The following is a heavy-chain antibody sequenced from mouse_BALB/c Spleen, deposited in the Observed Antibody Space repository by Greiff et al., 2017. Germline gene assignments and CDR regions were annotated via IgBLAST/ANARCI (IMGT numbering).Heavy chain of an antibody. CDR1: GYTFTSYT. D-gene: IGHD2-10*02. V-gene: IGHV1-4*02. Sequence: VQLQQSAAELARPGASVKMSCKASGYTFTSYTMHWVKQRPGQGLEWIGYINPSSGYTEYNQKFKDKTTLTADKSSSTAYMQLSSLTSEDSAVYYCARGEYGNYYWYFDVWGAGTTVTVSS. CDR2: INPSSGYT. CDR3: ARGEYGNYYWYFDV. J-gene: IGHJ1*01.